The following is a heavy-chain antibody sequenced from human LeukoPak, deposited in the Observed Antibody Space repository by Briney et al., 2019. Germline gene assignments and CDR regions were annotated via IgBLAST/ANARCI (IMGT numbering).Heavy chain of an antibody. Sequence: GGSLRLSCAASGFTFSSYSMNWVRQAPGKGLEWVSSISSSSSYIYYADSVKGRFTISRDNAKNSLYLQMNSLRAEDTAVYYCARVLVLGFVYGAFDIWGQGTMVTVSS. CDR1: GFTFSSYS. D-gene: IGHD2-21*01. J-gene: IGHJ3*02. V-gene: IGHV3-21*01. CDR2: ISSSSSYI. CDR3: ARVLVLGFVYGAFDI.